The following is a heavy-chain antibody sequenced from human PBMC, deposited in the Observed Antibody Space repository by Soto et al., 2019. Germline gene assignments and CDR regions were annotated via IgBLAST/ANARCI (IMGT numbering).Heavy chain of an antibody. Sequence: ASVKVSCKASGYAFTSYAMHWVRQAPGQRLEWMGWINAGNGNTKYSQKFQGRVTITRDTSASTAYMELSSLRSEDTAVYYCATLAARPTARYYYGMDVWGQGTTVTVSS. CDR2: INAGNGNT. V-gene: IGHV1-3*01. CDR3: ATLAARPTARYYYGMDV. CDR1: GYAFTSYA. J-gene: IGHJ6*02. D-gene: IGHD6-6*01.